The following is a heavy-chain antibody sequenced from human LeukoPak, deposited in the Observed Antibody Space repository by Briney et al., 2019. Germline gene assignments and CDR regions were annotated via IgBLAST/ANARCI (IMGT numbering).Heavy chain of an antibody. J-gene: IGHJ3*02. D-gene: IGHD2-2*01. CDR2: IYYTGST. CDR3: ARDRCGRTSCYPGAFDI. Sequence: SETRSLTCTVSGDCISRYYWSWLRQPAGKGLEWIGYIYYTGSTNYNPSLKSQVTISVDTSKNQFSLKLSSVTAADTAVYYCARDRCGRTSCYPGAFDIWGQGTMVTVSS. V-gene: IGHV4-59*01. CDR1: GDCISRYY.